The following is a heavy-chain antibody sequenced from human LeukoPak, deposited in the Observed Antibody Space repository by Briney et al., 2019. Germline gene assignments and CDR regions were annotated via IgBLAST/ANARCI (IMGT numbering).Heavy chain of an antibody. D-gene: IGHD6-13*01. CDR3: ARGEVAVAVKRGPLDY. Sequence: ASVKVSCKASGYTFTGYYMHWVRQAPGQGLEWMGWINPNSGGTNYAQKFQGRVTMTRDTSISTVSMELTRLRSDDTAVYYCARGEVAVAVKRGPLDYWGQGSLVTVSS. CDR1: GYTFTGYY. V-gene: IGHV1-2*02. CDR2: INPNSGGT. J-gene: IGHJ4*02.